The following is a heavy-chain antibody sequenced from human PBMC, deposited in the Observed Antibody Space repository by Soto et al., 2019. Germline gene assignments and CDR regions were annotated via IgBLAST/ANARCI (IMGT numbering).Heavy chain of an antibody. J-gene: IGHJ4*02. CDR1: GFTFSSYA. V-gene: IGHV3-23*01. Sequence: GGSLRLSCASSGFTFSSYAMSWVRQAPGKGLEWVSAISGSGGSTYYADSVKGRFTISRDNSKNTLYLQMNSLRAEDTAVYYCAKDLFISQWPPYYFDYWGQGTLVTVSS. CDR3: AKDLFISQWPPYYFDY. D-gene: IGHD6-19*01. CDR2: ISGSGGST.